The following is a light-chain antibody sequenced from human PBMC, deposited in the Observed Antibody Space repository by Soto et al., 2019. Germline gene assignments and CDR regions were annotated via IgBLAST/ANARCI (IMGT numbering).Light chain of an antibody. CDR2: AAS. CDR3: QQSYSMPRT. J-gene: IGKJ1*01. CDR1: QSIKNY. Sequence: DFQMTQSPSSLSASVGDRVTITCRASQSIKNYLNWYQQKPGKAPKLLIYAASSLQSGVPSRFNGSGSGTDFTLTISSLQPEDFATYYCQQSYSMPRTFGQGTKVEIK. V-gene: IGKV1-39*01.